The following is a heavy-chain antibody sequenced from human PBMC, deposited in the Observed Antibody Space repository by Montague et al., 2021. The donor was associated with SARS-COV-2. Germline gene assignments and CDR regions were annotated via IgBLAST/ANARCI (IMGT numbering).Heavy chain of an antibody. Sequence: SLRLSCAASGFTFSSYGMHWVRQAPGKGLEWVAVIWYDGSNKYYADSVKGRFTISRDNSKNTLYLQMNSLRAEDTAVYYCAKEAAALTGGMDVWGQGTTVTVSS. CDR1: GFTFSSYG. J-gene: IGHJ6*02. CDR3: AKEAAALTGGMDV. V-gene: IGHV3-33*06. CDR2: IWYDGSNK. D-gene: IGHD3-9*01.